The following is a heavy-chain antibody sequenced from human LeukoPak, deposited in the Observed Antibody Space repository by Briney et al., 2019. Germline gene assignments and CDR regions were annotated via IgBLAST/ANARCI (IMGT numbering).Heavy chain of an antibody. CDR1: GGSVSSGSYY. D-gene: IGHD2-21*01. V-gene: IGHV4-61*01. CDR2: IYYSGST. Sequence: SETLSLTCTVSGGSVSSGSYYWSWIRQPPGKGLEWIGYIYYSGSTNYNPSLKSRVTISVDTSKNQFSLKLSSVTAADTAVYYCATIVLAYCGGDCPYDAFDIWGQGTMVTVSS. CDR3: ATIVLAYCGGDCPYDAFDI. J-gene: IGHJ3*02.